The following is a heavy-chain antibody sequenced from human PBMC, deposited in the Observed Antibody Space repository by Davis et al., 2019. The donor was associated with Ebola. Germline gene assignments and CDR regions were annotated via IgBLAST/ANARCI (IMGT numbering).Heavy chain of an antibody. D-gene: IGHD4-23*01. CDR1: GGSISSYY. CDR2: IYTSGST. CDR3: ATIKAVTTGVYYYYYYMDV. V-gene: IGHV4-4*07. J-gene: IGHJ6*03. Sequence: PSETLSLTCTVSGGSISSYYWSWIRQPAGKGLEWIGRIYTSGSTNYNPSLKSRVTMSVDTSKNQFSLKLSCVTAADTAVYYCATIKAVTTGVYYYYYYMDVWGKGTTVTVSS.